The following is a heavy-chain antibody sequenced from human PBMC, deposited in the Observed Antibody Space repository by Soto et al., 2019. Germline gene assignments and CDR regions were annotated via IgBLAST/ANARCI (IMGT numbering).Heavy chain of an antibody. J-gene: IGHJ6*02. D-gene: IGHD2-15*01. V-gene: IGHV5-51*01. Sequence: GESRKISSKGSVYSFTSYWFDWARQMPGKGLELMGIIYPGDSALRQSPSFQGQVTISADKSISTAYLQWRSLKASDTAMYYCARHCYNPIYYYYYYGMDVWGQGT. CDR3: ARHCYNPIYYYYYYGMDV. CDR2: IYPGDSAL. CDR1: VYSFTSYW.